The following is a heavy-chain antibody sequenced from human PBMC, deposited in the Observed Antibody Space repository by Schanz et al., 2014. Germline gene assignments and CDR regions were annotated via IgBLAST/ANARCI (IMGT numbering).Heavy chain of an antibody. V-gene: IGHV3-23*04. CDR2: IYINSGST. CDR3: ARDGGRDGYNLAFDV. Sequence: EVQLEESGGGLVKPGGSLKLSCAASRLTFNNAWMHWVRQAPGKGLEWVSSIYINSGSTNYADSVKGRFFISRDSSKNTLFLQMNSLRAEDTAVYFCARDGGRDGYNLAFDVWGQGTLVTVSS. J-gene: IGHJ3*01. CDR1: RLTFNNAW. D-gene: IGHD5-12*01.